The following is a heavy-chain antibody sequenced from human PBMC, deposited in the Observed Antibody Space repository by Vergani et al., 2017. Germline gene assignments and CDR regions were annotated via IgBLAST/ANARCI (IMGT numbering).Heavy chain of an antibody. V-gene: IGHV3-30*19. J-gene: IGHJ6*04. CDR2: ISNDGRHT. Sequence: QEQLVESGGGVVQPGRSLRLSCVTFGFTFSSYGMHWVRQAPGKGLEWVALISNDGRHTYYADSVRGRFSISRDNSKNTLYLQMNSLRTEDTANYYCRGEMDVWGKGTTVTVSS. CDR3: RGEMDV. CDR1: GFTFSSYG.